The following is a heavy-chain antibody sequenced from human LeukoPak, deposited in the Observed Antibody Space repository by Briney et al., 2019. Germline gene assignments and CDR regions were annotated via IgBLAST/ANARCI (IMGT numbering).Heavy chain of an antibody. V-gene: IGHV5-51*01. Sequence: GESLKISCKGSGYNFINYWIGWVRQMPGKGLEWMGIIYPGDSETKYSPSFQGQVTISADKSISTAYLQWSSLKASDTAMYYRARRVAMIRGATYYNMDVWGQGTTVTVSS. D-gene: IGHD3-10*01. CDR1: GYNFINYW. CDR3: ARRVAMIRGATYYNMDV. J-gene: IGHJ6*02. CDR2: IYPGDSET.